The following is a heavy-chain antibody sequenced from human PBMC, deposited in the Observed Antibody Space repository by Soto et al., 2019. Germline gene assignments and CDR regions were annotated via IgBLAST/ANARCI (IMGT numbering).Heavy chain of an antibody. CDR1: GFTVSSNY. CDR3: ARDLFLHYYDSSGYSQ. D-gene: IGHD3-22*01. J-gene: IGHJ4*02. V-gene: IGHV3-53*01. Sequence: PGGSLRLSCAASGFTVSSNYMSWVRQAPGKGLEWVSVIYSGGSTYYADSVKGRFTISRDNSKNTLYLQMNSLRAEDTAVYYCARDLFLHYYDSSGYSQWGQGTLVTVSS. CDR2: IYSGGST.